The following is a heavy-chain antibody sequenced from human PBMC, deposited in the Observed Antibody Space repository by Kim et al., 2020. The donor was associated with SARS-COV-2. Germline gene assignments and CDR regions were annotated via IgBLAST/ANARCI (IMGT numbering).Heavy chain of an antibody. CDR3: ARDAYSSGWCVGGVRGFDY. Sequence: RLTITRDNSKNTLYLQMNSLRAEDRAVYYCARDAYSSGWCVGGVRGFDYWGQGTLVTVSS. D-gene: IGHD6-19*01. J-gene: IGHJ4*02. V-gene: IGHV3-30*04.